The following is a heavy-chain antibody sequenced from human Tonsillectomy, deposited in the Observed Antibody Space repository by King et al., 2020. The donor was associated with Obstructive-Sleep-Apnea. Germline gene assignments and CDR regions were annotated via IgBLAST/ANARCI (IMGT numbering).Heavy chain of an antibody. J-gene: IGHJ5*02. CDR2: IYYSGRT. CDR1: GGSISSSSYY. D-gene: IGHD6-25*01. Sequence: QLQESGPGLVKPSETLSLTCTVSGGSISSSSYYWGWIRQPPGKGLEWIGSIYYSGRTYYNPSLKSRVTISVDTSKNKFSLKLSSVTAADTAVYYCAREGAAATNWFDPWGQGTLVTVSS. CDR3: AREGAAATNWFDP. V-gene: IGHV4-39*07.